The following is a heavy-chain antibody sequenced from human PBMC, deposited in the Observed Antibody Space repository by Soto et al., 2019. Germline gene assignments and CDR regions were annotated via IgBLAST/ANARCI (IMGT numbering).Heavy chain of an antibody. J-gene: IGHJ4*02. Sequence: QVQLVQSGAEVRKPGSSVKVSCKASGGTFSRHAISWVRQAPGQGLERMGGIIPIFGTANHAQKFQGRVTIIEDESTSTVYMELSSLRSEDTAMYYCARGWGYDSNDYYYAYWGQGTLVIVSS. V-gene: IGHV1-69*01. CDR3: ARGWGYDSNDYYYAY. CDR2: IIPIFGTA. CDR1: GGTFSRHA. D-gene: IGHD3-22*01.